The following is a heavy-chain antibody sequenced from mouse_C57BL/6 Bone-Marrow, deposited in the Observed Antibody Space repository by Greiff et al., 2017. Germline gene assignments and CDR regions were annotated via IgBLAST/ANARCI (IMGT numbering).Heavy chain of an antibody. CDR2: ISDGGSYT. CDR3: ARGRGFYYAMDY. Sequence: EVMLVESGGGLVKPGGSLKLSCAASGFTFSSYAMSWVRQTPEKRLEWVATISDGGSYTYYPDNVKGRFTISRDNAKNNLYLQMSHLKSEDTAMYDCARGRGFYYAMDYWGQGTSVTVSS. V-gene: IGHV5-4*03. CDR1: GFTFSSYA. J-gene: IGHJ4*01.